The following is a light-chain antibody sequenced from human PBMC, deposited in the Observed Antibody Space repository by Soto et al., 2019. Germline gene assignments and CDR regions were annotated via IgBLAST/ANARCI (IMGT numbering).Light chain of an antibody. V-gene: IGLV1-40*01. J-gene: IGLJ2*01. CDR2: GNN. Sequence: QSVLTQPPSVSGAPGQRVTISCTGSSSNIGAGYDVHWYQQFPGTAPKLLIYGNNNRPSGVPDRFSGSKSGTSASLAITGLQAEDEADYYCQSYDSSLSGPRVFGGGTKLTVL. CDR1: SSNIGAGYD. CDR3: QSYDSSLSGPRV.